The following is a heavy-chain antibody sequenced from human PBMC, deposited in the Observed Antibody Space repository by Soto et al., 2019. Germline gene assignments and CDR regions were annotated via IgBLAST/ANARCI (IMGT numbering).Heavy chain of an antibody. V-gene: IGHV1-69*01. CDR3: ARTTTAYTWFDL. J-gene: IGHJ5*02. Sequence: QVQLVQSGAEVKKPGSSVKVSCKASGGTFTNYAINWVRQAPGQGLEWMGGIIPISGAVNYAQKFQGRVTITADESTSTVYMALSSLRSENPAVYYCARTTTAYTWFDLWGQGTLVTVSS. CDR2: IIPISGAV. D-gene: IGHD4-17*01. CDR1: GGTFTNYA.